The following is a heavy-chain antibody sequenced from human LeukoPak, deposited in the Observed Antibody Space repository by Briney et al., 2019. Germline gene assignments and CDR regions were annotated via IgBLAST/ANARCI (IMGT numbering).Heavy chain of an antibody. CDR3: ARQRQVCSGGSCYSGKGIDH. CDR2: IYTSGST. CDR1: GGSISSGSYS. J-gene: IGHJ4*02. Sequence: SETLSLTCTVSGGSISSGSYSWSWIRQPAGKGLEWIGRIYTSGSTNYNPSLKSRVTISVDTSKNQFSLKLSSVTAADTAVYYCARQRQVCSGGSCYSGKGIDHRGQGTLVTVSS. D-gene: IGHD2-15*01. V-gene: IGHV4-61*02.